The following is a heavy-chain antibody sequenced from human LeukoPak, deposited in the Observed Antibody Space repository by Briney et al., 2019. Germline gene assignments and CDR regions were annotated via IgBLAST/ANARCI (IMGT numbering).Heavy chain of an antibody. V-gene: IGHV4-4*02. Sequence: SGTLSLTCAVSGGSISSSNWWSWVRQPPGQGLEWIGEIHHSGSTYYNPSLKSRITMSVDTSKNQFSLKLSSVTAADTAVYYCARDRMGYSYVDYWGQGTLVTVSS. CDR3: ARDRMGYSYVDY. D-gene: IGHD5-18*01. CDR2: IHHSGST. CDR1: GGSISSSNW. J-gene: IGHJ4*02.